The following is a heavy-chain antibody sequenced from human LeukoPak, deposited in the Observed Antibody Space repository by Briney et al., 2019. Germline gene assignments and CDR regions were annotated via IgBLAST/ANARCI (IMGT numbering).Heavy chain of an antibody. D-gene: IGHD3-22*01. Sequence: AASVKVSCKASGYTFTGYYMHWVRQAPGQGLEWMGWINPNSGGTNYAQKFQGRVTMTRDTSISTAYMELSRLRSDDTAVYYCAIIYYYDSSGYYYEDDYWGQGTQVTVSS. CDR3: AIIYYYDSSGYYYEDDY. CDR1: GYTFTGYY. V-gene: IGHV1-2*02. J-gene: IGHJ4*02. CDR2: INPNSGGT.